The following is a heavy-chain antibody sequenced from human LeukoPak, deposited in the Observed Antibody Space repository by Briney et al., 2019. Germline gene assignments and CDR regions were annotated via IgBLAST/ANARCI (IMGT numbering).Heavy chain of an antibody. D-gene: IGHD5-24*01. CDR2: IKQDGSEK. V-gene: IGHV3-7*01. CDR1: GFTFSSYD. Sequence: VQLGGPLRLSCAASGFTFSSYDMSWVRQAPGKGLEWVANIKQDGSEKYYVDSVKGRFTISRDNAKNSLYLQMNSLRAEDTAVYYCTDGYNLVYWGQGTLVTVSS. J-gene: IGHJ4*02. CDR3: TDGYNLVY.